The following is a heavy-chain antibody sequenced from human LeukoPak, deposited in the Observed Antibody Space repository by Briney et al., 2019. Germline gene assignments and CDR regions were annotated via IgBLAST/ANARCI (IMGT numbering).Heavy chain of an antibody. CDR1: GNNFTTYD. V-gene: IGHV1-8*02. D-gene: IGHD2-15*01. CDR3: ASELRHQDY. J-gene: IGHJ4*02. CDR2: MKPNSGNR. Sequence: ASVKVSCKASGNNFTTYDINWVRQATGQGLEWMGYMKPNSGNRGSAQKFQGRLTMTSNTSISTAYMELSSLMSEDTAVYYCASELRHQDYWGQGTLVTVSS.